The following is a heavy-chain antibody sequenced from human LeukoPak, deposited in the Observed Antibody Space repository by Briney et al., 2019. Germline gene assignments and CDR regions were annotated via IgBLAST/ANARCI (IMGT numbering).Heavy chain of an antibody. Sequence: GVSLTLSCEASRLTFSNSWMHWLPQAPGKGLVWVSRINNEGTTISYADSVKGRFTISRDNAKNTLYLQMNSLRAEDTAVYYCARVSGLGMNEYYQHWGQGTLVTVAS. D-gene: IGHD3-10*01. CDR1: RLTFSNSW. V-gene: IGHV3-74*01. CDR3: ARVSGLGMNEYYQH. J-gene: IGHJ1*01. CDR2: INNEGTTI.